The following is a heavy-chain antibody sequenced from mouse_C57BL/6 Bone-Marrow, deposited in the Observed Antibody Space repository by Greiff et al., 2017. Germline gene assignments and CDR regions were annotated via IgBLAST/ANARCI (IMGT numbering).Heavy chain of an antibody. CDR1: GYTFTDYY. Sequence: VQLQQSGPVLVKPGASVKMSCKASGYTFTDYYMNWVKQSHGKSLEWIGVINPYNGGTSYNQKFKGKATLTVDKSSSTAYMELNSLTSEDSAVYYCARGGNWDVNYFDYRGQGTTLTVSS. V-gene: IGHV1-19*01. CDR2: INPYNGGT. D-gene: IGHD4-1*01. CDR3: ARGGNWDVNYFDY. J-gene: IGHJ2*01.